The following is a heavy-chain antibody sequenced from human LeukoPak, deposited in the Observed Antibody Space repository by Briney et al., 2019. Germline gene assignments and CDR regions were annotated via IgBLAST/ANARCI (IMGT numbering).Heavy chain of an antibody. CDR1: GGTFSSYA. J-gene: IGHJ4*02. D-gene: IGHD5-18*01. Sequence: SVKVSCNASGGTFSSYAISWVRQAHGQGLEWMGRIIPIFGTANYAQKFQGRVTITTDESTSTAYMELSSLRSEDTAVYYCARDRVEYSYAHNFDYWGQGTLVTVSS. CDR3: ARDRVEYSYAHNFDY. V-gene: IGHV1-69*05. CDR2: IIPIFGTA.